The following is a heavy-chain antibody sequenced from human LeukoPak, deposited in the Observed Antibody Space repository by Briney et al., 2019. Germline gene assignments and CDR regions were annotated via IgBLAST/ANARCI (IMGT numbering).Heavy chain of an antibody. CDR1: GFTFSSYA. D-gene: IGHD6-19*01. CDR2: ISGSGGST. Sequence: GSLRLSCAASGFTFSSYAMSWVRQAPGKGLEWVSAISGSGGSTYYADSVKGRFTISRDNSKNTLYLQMNSLRAEDTAVYYCAKDQSGIAVAGTPEYFDYWGQGTLVTVSS. CDR3: AKDQSGIAVAGTPEYFDY. V-gene: IGHV3-23*01. J-gene: IGHJ4*02.